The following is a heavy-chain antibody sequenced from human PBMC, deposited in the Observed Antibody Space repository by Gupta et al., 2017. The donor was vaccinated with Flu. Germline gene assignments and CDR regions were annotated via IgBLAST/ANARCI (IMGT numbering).Heavy chain of an antibody. CDR3: ARRAGRYCSGTSCYFDN. V-gene: IGHV1-8*01. D-gene: IGHD2-15*01. CDR1: GYAFNSFP. Sequence: QVQLVQSGAEVKKPGASVRVSCKASGYAFNSFPINWVPQVTGQGLEWMGWMNPNSGDTGDAQKFQGRVTMTRDTSTNTAYLELRSLSSGDTTTYYCARRAGRYCSGTSCYFDNWGQGTLVTVSS. J-gene: IGHJ4*02. CDR2: MNPNSGDT.